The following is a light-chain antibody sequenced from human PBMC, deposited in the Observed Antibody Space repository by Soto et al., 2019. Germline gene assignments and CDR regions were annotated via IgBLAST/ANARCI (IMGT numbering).Light chain of an antibody. V-gene: IGKV1-5*01. CDR1: QSISSW. Sequence: DIQMTQSPSTLSASVGERVTITCRASQSISSWLAWYQQKPGKAPKLLIYDASSLASGIPSRFSGSGSGTEFTLTISSLQPDDFATYYCQQYNSYSLWTFGQGTKVEIK. CDR3: QQYNSYSLWT. CDR2: DAS. J-gene: IGKJ1*01.